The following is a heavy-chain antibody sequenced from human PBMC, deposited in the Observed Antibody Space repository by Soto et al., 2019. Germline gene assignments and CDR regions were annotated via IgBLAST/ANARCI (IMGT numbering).Heavy chain of an antibody. J-gene: IGHJ5*02. CDR3: ARLFSVTGETWFDP. V-gene: IGHV2-70*11. CDR1: GFSLSTSGIC. CDR2: IDWDDNK. D-gene: IGHD6-19*01. Sequence: SGPTLVNPTQTLTLTCTFSGFSLSTSGICVSWIRQPPGKALEWRARIDWDDNKYYSTSLKTRLTISKDTSKNQVVLTMTNMDPVDTATYYCARLFSVTGETWFDPWGQGTLVTVSS.